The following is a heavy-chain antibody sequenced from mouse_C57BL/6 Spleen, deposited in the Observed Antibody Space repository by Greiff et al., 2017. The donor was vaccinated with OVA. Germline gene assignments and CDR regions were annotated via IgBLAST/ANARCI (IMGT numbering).Heavy chain of an antibody. CDR1: GFTIKNTY. J-gene: IGHJ3*01. CDR2: IDPANGNT. D-gene: IGHD1-1*01. CDR3: ASYYYGSSPAWFAY. Sequence: EVKLQESVAELVRPGASVKLSCTASGFTIKNTYMHWVKQRPEQGLEWIGRIDPANGNTKYAPKFQGKATITADTSSNTAYLQLSSLTSEDTAIYYCASYYYGSSPAWFAYWDQGTLVTVSA. V-gene: IGHV14-3*01.